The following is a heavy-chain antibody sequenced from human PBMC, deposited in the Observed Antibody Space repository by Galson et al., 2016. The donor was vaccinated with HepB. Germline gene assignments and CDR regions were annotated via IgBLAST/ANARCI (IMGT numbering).Heavy chain of an antibody. D-gene: IGHD3-10*01. CDR3: ARLIRGVTYNH. CDR1: GYSFSNYW. V-gene: IGHV5-51*01. CDR2: ISPGDSHT. Sequence: QSGAEVKKSGESLKISCQGSGYSFSNYWIGWVRQKPGKGLEWMGIISPGDSHTRYSPSFQGQVTISADNSINTAYLQWNSLKASDTAIYYCARLIRGVTYNHWGQGTLVTVSS. J-gene: IGHJ5*02.